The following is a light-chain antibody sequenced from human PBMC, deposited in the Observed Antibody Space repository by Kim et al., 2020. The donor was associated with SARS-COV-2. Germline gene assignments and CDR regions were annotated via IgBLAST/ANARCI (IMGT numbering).Light chain of an antibody. CDR1: QSISGW. CDR3: QQYNSYPCT. Sequence: DIQMTQSPSTVSASVGDRVTITCRASQSISGWLAWYQQKPGKAPKLLIYDASSLESGVPSRFSGSGSGTDFTLTVSSLQPDDFAIYYCQQYNSYPCTFGQGTKVDIK. J-gene: IGKJ1*01. CDR2: DAS. V-gene: IGKV1-5*01.